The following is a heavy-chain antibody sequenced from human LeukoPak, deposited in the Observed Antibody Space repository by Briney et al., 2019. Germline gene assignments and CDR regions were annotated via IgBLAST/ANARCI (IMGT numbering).Heavy chain of an antibody. CDR2: IYSSGST. Sequence: PSHTLSLTCTVSGGSISSGDYYWSWIRPPPGKGLEGIGYIYSSGSTYYNPSLKSRVTITVDTSKNQFSLKLRSVTAADTAVYYCARDYYGAGLTYFDYWGQGTLVTVSS. CDR1: GGSISSGDYY. CDR3: ARDYYGAGLTYFDY. V-gene: IGHV4-30-4*01. D-gene: IGHD3-10*01. J-gene: IGHJ4*02.